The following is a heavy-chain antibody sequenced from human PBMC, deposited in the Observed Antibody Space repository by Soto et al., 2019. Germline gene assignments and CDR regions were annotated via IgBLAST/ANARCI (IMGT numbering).Heavy chain of an antibody. CDR1: GFTFSSYA. CDR3: ARDNSPYSSGSHNRHFDY. J-gene: IGHJ4*02. CDR2: ISYDGSNK. Sequence: QVQLVESEGGVVQPGRSLKLSCAASGFTFSSYAMHWVRQAPGKGLEWVAVISYDGSNKYYADSVKGRFTISRDNSKNTLYLQMNSLRAEDTAVYYCARDNSPYSSGSHNRHFDYWGQGTLVTVSS. D-gene: IGHD6-19*01. V-gene: IGHV3-30-3*01.